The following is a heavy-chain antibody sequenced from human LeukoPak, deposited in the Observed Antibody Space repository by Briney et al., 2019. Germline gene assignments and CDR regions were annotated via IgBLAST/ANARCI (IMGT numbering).Heavy chain of an antibody. CDR2: IQSDGSST. V-gene: IGHV3-74*01. D-gene: IGHD6-19*01. J-gene: IGHJ4*02. Sequence: GGSLRLSCAASGFTFSSYWMHWVRQAPGKGLVWVSRIQSDGSSTSYADSVKGRFTISRDNAKNTLYLQMNSLRAEDTAVYYCAKRERQSFAYWGQGTLVTVSS. CDR1: GFTFSSYW. CDR3: AKRERQSFAY.